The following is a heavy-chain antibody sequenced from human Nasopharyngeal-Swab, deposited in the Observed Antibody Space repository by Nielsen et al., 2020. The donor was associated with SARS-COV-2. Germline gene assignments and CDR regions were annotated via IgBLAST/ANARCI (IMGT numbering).Heavy chain of an antibody. V-gene: IGHV2-70*17. Sequence: SGPTLVNPTQTLTLTCSFSGFSLTTTGMCIHWIRQLPGKALEWLARIDWDDDKFYNTSLTTRLTVSKDTSQNQVVLTMTNMDPADTATYYCARIIAWGSYAFDIWGQGTMVTVSS. CDR1: GFSLTTTGMC. D-gene: IGHD3-16*01. CDR2: IDWDDDK. CDR3: ARIIAWGSYAFDI. J-gene: IGHJ3*02.